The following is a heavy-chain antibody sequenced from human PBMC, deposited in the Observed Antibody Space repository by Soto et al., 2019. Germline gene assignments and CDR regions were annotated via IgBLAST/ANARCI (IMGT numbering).Heavy chain of an antibody. CDR1: VVSISSGGYY. CDR3: ARGTYYYGSGSYYKRYYFQE. J-gene: IGHJ4*02. V-gene: IGHV4-31*03. CDR2: IYYSGST. Sequence: PSETLSLTCTFSVVSISSGGYYWSWIRQHPGKGLEWIGYIYYSGSTYYNPSLKSRVTISVDTSKNQFSLKLSSVTAADTAVCYCARGTYYYGSGSYYKRYYFQEWGQGTQVSVSS. D-gene: IGHD3-10*01.